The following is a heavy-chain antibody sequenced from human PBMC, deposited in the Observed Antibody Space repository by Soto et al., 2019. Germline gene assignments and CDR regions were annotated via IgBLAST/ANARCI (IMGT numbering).Heavy chain of an antibody. D-gene: IGHD2-2*03. CDR2: INPNSGGT. CDR1: GYTFTGYY. CDR3: AIGYCLSTSCRARYYYYGMDV. V-gene: IGHV1-2*04. J-gene: IGHJ6*02. Sequence: GASLKVSCKASGYTFTGYYMHWVRQAPGQGLEWMGWINPNSGGTNYAQKFQGWVTMTRDTSISTAYMELSRLRSDDTAVYYCAIGYCLSTSCRARYYYYGMDVWGQGTTVTVSS.